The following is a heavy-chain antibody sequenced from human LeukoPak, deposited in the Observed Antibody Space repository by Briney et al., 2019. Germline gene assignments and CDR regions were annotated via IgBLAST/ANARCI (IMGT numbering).Heavy chain of an antibody. D-gene: IGHD3-22*01. Sequence: SETLSLTCIVSGDSINGYYWTWIRQPPGKGLEWIGNIYYNGNTNYNPSLKSRVTISVDTSKSQFSLRLTSVTATDTAIYYCARLGGYYDYWGQGTLVTVSS. CDR1: GDSINGYY. J-gene: IGHJ4*02. V-gene: IGHV4-59*08. CDR2: IYYNGNT. CDR3: ARLGGYYDY.